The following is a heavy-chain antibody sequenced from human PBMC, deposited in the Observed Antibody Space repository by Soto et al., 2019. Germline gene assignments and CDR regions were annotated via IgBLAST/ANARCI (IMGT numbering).Heavy chain of an antibody. CDR1: GFTFSSYA. CDR2: LSIVGGST. CDR3: AKGGRGSGFYWDLDY. Sequence: EVQLLESGGDLVQPGGSLRLSCAASGFTFSSYAMSWVRQAPGKGLEWVSGLSIVGGSTYHADSVKGRFTISRDNSKNTLYLQMNSLRPEDTAVYYCAKGGRGSGFYWDLDYWGQGTLVTVSS. D-gene: IGHD3-22*01. V-gene: IGHV3-23*01. J-gene: IGHJ4*02.